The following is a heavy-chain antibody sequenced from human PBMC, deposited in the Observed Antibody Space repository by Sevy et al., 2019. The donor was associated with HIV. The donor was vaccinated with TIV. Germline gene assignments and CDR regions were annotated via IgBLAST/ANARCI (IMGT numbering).Heavy chain of an antibody. J-gene: IGHJ6*02. CDR3: ARGITMVRGVIRDYYGMDV. CDR2: IGTAGDT. D-gene: IGHD3-10*01. Sequence: GGSLRLSCAASGFTFSSYDMHWVRQATGKGLKWVSAIGTAGDTYYPGSVKGRFTISRENAKNSLYLQMNSLRAGDTAVYYCARGITMVRGVIRDYYGMDVWGQGTTVTVSS. V-gene: IGHV3-13*01. CDR1: GFTFSSYD.